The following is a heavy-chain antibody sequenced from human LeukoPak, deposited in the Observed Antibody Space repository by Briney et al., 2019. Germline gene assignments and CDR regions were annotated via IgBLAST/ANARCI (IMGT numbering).Heavy chain of an antibody. CDR1: GDSISSYY. CDR2: IHYSGST. V-gene: IGHV4-59*01. Sequence: PSETLSLTCTVSGDSISSYYWSWIRQPPGKGLEWIGYIHYSGSTNYNPSLKSRVTISVDTSKNQFSLILSPVTTADTAVYYCAREVVAAAGTVDYWGQGTLVTVSS. D-gene: IGHD6-13*01. J-gene: IGHJ4*02. CDR3: AREVVAAAGTVDY.